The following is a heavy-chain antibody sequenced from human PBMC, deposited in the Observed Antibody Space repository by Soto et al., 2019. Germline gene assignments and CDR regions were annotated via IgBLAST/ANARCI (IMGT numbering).Heavy chain of an antibody. J-gene: IGHJ4*02. CDR2: IKSKTDGGTR. CDR3: TYLHYDILPGSIWHYFDY. V-gene: IGHV3-15*01. Sequence: PGGSLRLSCAASGFTFTNAWMSWVRQAPGKWLEWVGRIKSKTDGGTRDYAAPVKGRFTISRDDSKNTLFLQMNSLKTEDTAIYYCTYLHYDILPGSIWHYFDYWGQGTLVTVSS. CDR1: GFTFTNAW. D-gene: IGHD3-9*01.